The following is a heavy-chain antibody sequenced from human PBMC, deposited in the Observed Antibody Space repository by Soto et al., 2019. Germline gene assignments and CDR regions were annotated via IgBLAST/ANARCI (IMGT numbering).Heavy chain of an antibody. J-gene: IGHJ6*03. V-gene: IGHV1-8*01. CDR1: GYTFTSYD. CDR3: ARVWKDYDFWRCYYKGYYYYYMDG. Sequence: ASVKVSCKASGYTFTSYDINWVRQATGQGLEWMGWMNPNSGNTGYAQKFQGRVTMTRNTSISTAYMELSSLRSEDTAVYYCARVWKDYDFWRCYYKGYYYYYMDGWGKGTTVPVSS. CDR2: MNPNSGNT. D-gene: IGHD3-3*01.